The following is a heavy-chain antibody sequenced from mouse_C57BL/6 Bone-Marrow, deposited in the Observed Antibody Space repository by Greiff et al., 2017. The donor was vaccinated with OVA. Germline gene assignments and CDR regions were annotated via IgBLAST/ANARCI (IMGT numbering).Heavy chain of an antibody. D-gene: IGHD2-2*01. V-gene: IGHV5-12*01. CDR3: ARMGYGYGYWYFDV. CDR2: ISNGGGST. J-gene: IGHJ1*03. Sequence: EVQGVESGGGLVQPGGSLKLSCAASGFTFSDYYMYWVRQTPEKRLEWVAYISNGGGSTYYPDTVKGRFTISRDNAKNTLYLQMSRLKSEDTAMYYCARMGYGYGYWYFDVWGTGTTGTVSS. CDR1: GFTFSDYY.